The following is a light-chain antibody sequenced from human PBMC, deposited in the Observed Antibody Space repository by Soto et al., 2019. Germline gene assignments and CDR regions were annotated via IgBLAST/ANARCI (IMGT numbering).Light chain of an antibody. CDR3: SSYTTSNTRQIV. Sequence: GRSSAVSGNSVDSGGGGYNYVSWYQHHPGKDPKLMIYDVSNRPSGVSNRFSGSKSGNTASLTISGLQPEDEADYYCSSYTTSNTRQIVFGTGTKVTV. CDR2: DVS. CDR1: DSGGGGYNY. J-gene: IGLJ1*01. V-gene: IGLV2-14*03.